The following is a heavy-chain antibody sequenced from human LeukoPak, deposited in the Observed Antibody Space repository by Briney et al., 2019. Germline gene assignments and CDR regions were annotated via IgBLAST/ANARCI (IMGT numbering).Heavy chain of an antibody. J-gene: IGHJ4*02. CDR3: ARTYCAEDCSIRYFDY. Sequence: PGASVKVSCKASGGTFSSYAISWVRQAPGQGLEWLGIINPSGGDTKYAQKFQGRVTLTRDKSTSTVYMELSSLTSDDTAVYYCARTYCAEDCSIRYFDYWGQGTLVTVSS. CDR2: INPSGGDT. D-gene: IGHD2-21*02. V-gene: IGHV1-46*01. CDR1: GGTFSSYA.